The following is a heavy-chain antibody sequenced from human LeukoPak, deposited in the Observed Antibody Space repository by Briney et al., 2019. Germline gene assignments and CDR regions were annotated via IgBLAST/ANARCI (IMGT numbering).Heavy chain of an antibody. J-gene: IGHJ4*02. Sequence: GGSLRLSCAASGFTFNSYSMNWVRQAPGKGLEWVSSISGSNSYIYYADSMKGRFTISRDNAKNSLYLQMNSLRAEDTAVYYCARGPSGYHNTGGQGTLVTVSS. V-gene: IGHV3-21*01. CDR3: ARGPSGYHNT. D-gene: IGHD5-12*01. CDR2: ISGSNSYI. CDR1: GFTFNSYS.